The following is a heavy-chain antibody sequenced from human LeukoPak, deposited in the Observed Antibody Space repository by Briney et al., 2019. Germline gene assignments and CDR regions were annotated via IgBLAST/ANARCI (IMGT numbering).Heavy chain of an antibody. CDR1: GFTFSNYW. CDR3: ARDRAGTGSGWFDP. V-gene: IGHV3-74*01. CDR2: INSDGNST. D-gene: IGHD6-13*01. Sequence: GGSLRLSCAASGFTFSNYWMHWVRHAPGKGLVWVSRINSDGNSTRYADSVKGRFTVSRDNAKSTLYQQMNSLRVEDTAVYYCARDRAGTGSGWFDPWGQGTLVTVSS. J-gene: IGHJ5*01.